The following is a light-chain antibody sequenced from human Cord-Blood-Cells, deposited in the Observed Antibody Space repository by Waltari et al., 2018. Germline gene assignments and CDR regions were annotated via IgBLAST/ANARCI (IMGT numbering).Light chain of an antibody. J-gene: IGKJ3*01. CDR3: QQLNSYLLT. CDR1: QGISSY. V-gene: IGKV1-9*01. CDR2: AAS. Sequence: DIQLTQSPSFLSASVGDRVTITCRASQGISSYLAWYQQKPGKAPKLLIYAASTLQSVVPSRFSGSGSGTEFTLTISSLQPEDFATYYCQQLNSYLLTFGPGTKVDIK.